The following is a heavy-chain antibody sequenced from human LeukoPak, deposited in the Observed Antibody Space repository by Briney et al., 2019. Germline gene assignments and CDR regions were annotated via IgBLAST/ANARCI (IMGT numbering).Heavy chain of an antibody. Sequence: PGGSLRLSCAASGFTFSSYEMNWVRQAPGKGLEWVSYISSCGSTIYYADSVKGRFTISRDNAKNSLYLQMNSLRAEDTAVYYCARVSYYDSGGSSLQHWGQGTLVTVSS. V-gene: IGHV3-48*03. J-gene: IGHJ1*01. CDR2: ISSCGSTI. CDR3: ARVSYYDSGGSSLQH. CDR1: GFTFSSYE. D-gene: IGHD3-22*01.